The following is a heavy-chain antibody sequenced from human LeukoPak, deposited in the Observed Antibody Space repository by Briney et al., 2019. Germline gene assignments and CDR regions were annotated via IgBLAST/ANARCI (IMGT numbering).Heavy chain of an antibody. J-gene: IGHJ4*02. CDR1: GYTFTRYY. CDR3: ARNYYGSGSYYPGY. Sequence: ASVKVSCKASGYTFTRYYMHWVRQAPGQGLEWMGRINPNSGGTNYAQKFQGRVTMTRDTSISTAYMELSRLRSDDTAVYYCARNYYGSGSYYPGYWGQGTLVTVSS. D-gene: IGHD3-10*01. CDR2: INPNSGGT. V-gene: IGHV1-2*06.